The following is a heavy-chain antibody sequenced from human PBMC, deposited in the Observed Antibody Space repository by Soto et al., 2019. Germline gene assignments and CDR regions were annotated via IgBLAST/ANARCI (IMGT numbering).Heavy chain of an antibody. Sequence: ASVKVSCKASGGTFSSYTISWVRQAPGQGLEWMGWISAYNGKTNYAQKLQGRVTMTTDTSTSTAYMELRSLRSEDTAVYYCAREWSGYAPRGYSYGQHYYFDYWGQGTLVTVSS. V-gene: IGHV1-18*01. J-gene: IGHJ4*02. CDR1: GGTFSSYT. D-gene: IGHD5-18*01. CDR3: AREWSGYAPRGYSYGQHYYFDY. CDR2: ISAYNGKT.